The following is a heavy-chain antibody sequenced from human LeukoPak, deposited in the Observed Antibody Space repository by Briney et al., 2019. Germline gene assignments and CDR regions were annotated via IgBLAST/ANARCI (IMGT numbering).Heavy chain of an antibody. D-gene: IGHD3-3*01. J-gene: IGHJ4*02. V-gene: IGHV3-33*01. CDR2: IWYDGSNK. Sequence: GGSLRLSCAASGFTFSRYGMPWVRQAPGKGLEWVAVIWYDGSNKYYADCVKDRLTISRDNSKNPLGLQMNSLRAEDTAVYYCARDRSYDFWSGYSTPDYWGQGTLVTVSS. CDR1: GFTFSRYG. CDR3: ARDRSYDFWSGYSTPDY.